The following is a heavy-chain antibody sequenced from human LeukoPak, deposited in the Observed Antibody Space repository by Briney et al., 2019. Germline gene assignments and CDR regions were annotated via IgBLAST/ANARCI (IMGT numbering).Heavy chain of an antibody. CDR3: ARGLAYDSSGYRDY. J-gene: IGHJ4*02. Sequence: SETLSLTCTVSGGSISSYYWSWIRQPPGKGLEWIGYIYYSGSTNYNPSLKSRVTVSVDTSKNQFSLKLSSVTAADTAVYYCARGLAYDSSGYRDYWGQGTLVTVSS. CDR1: GGSISSYY. V-gene: IGHV4-59*01. D-gene: IGHD3-22*01. CDR2: IYYSGST.